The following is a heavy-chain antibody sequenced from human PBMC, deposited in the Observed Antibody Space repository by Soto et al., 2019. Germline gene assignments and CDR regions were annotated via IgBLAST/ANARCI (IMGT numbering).Heavy chain of an antibody. CDR1: GFTFSSYG. CDR3: ARDPRITIFGVVIRPEDGMDV. D-gene: IGHD3-3*01. Sequence: GGSLRLSCAASGFTFSSYGMHWVRQAPGKGLEWVAVIWYDGSNKYYADSVKGRFTISRDNSKNTLYLQMNSLRAEDTAVYYCARDPRITIFGVVIRPEDGMDVWGQGTTVTVSS. V-gene: IGHV3-33*01. CDR2: IWYDGSNK. J-gene: IGHJ6*02.